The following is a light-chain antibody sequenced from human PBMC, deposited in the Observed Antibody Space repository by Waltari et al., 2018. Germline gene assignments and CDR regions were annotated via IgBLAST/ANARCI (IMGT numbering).Light chain of an antibody. J-gene: IGKJ5*01. CDR1: QSVSSY. CDR2: DAS. V-gene: IGKV3-11*01. CDR3: QQRRDWPIT. Sequence: DIVLTQSPASLSLSPGERATHPCRASQSVSSYLAWYQQKPGQAPRLLIYDASNRATGIPARFSGSGSGTDFTLTISSLEPEDFAVYYCQQRRDWPITFGEGTRLEIK.